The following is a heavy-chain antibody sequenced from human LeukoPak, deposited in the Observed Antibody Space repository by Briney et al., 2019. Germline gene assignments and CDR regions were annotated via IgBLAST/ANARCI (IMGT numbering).Heavy chain of an antibody. CDR1: GGSISSSNW. CDR2: IYHSGST. J-gene: IGHJ5*02. CDR3: ARASPIWSGYYSVVNWFDP. D-gene: IGHD3-3*01. V-gene: IGHV4-4*02. Sequence: PSGPLSLTCAVSGGSISSSNWWSWVRQPPGTGLEWIGEIYHSGSTNYNPSLKSRVTISVDKSKNQFSLKLSSVTAADTAVYYCARASPIWSGYYSVVNWFDPWGQGTLVTVSS.